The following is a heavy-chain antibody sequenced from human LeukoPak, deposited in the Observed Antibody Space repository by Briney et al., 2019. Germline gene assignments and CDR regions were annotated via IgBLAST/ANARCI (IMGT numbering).Heavy chain of an antibody. CDR3: ARYNSGWYYYYMDV. V-gene: IGHV3-20*04. J-gene: IGHJ6*03. D-gene: IGHD6-25*01. Sequence: SGGSLRLSCAASGFTFDDYGMSWVRQAPGKGLEWVSGINWNGGSTGYADSVKGRFTISRDNAKNSLYLQMNSLRAEDTALYYCARYNSGWYYYYMDVWGNGTTVTVSS. CDR2: INWNGGST. CDR1: GFTFDDYG.